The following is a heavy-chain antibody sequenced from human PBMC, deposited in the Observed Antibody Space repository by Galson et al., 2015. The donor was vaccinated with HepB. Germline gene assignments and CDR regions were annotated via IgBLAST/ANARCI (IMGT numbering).Heavy chain of an antibody. D-gene: IGHD3-10*01. CDR1: GGTFTSYS. Sequence: SVKVSCKASGGTFTSYSFNWVRQAPGQGLEWMGRIIPSLNIANYAQRFQGRVTITADRSTSTAYMEVRSLRAEDTAVYYCARGPCGSGSYYPPFDYWGQGTLVTVSS. CDR3: ARGPCGSGSYYPPFDY. CDR2: IIPSLNIA. J-gene: IGHJ4*02. V-gene: IGHV1-69*02.